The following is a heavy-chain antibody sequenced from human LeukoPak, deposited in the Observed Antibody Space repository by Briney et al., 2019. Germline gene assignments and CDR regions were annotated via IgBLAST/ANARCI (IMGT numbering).Heavy chain of an antibody. CDR1: EFTFSNYW. CDR3: AKAESHIVVVPAAIPPYWYFDL. J-gene: IGHJ2*01. Sequence: GGSLRLSCAASEFTFSNYWMSWVRQAPGKGLEWVANIKQDGSKKYYVDSVKGRFTISRDNAKNSLYLQMNSLRAEDTAVYYCAKAESHIVVVPAAIPPYWYFDLWGRGTLVTVSS. D-gene: IGHD2-2*01. V-gene: IGHV3-7*03. CDR2: IKQDGSKK.